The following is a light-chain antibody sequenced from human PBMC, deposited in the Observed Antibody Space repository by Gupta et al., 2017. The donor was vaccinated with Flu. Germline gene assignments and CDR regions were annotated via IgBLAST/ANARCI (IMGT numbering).Light chain of an antibody. J-gene: IGKJ1*01. CDR1: QSINGW. V-gene: IGKV1-5*03. CDR3: QQDDTSTGT. Sequence: PSTLSSSVGDRVTITCRASQSINGWLAWYQQKPGKAPKLLIYKTSRVETGVPSRFSGSGSGTEFTLTISSLQPEDFANYYCQQDDTSTGTFGQGTKVEIK. CDR2: KTS.